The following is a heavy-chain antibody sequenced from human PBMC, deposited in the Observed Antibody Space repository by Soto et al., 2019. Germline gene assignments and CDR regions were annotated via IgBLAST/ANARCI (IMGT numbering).Heavy chain of an antibody. Sequence: QPVGSLRLSCAASGFTFISYAMSWVRQAPGKGLEWVSSITSSGATTYYADSVKGRFTISRDNSKNTLYLQMNSLRAEDTAVYYCAKEVPILGYCSSTSCSDYWGQGTLVTVSS. CDR1: GFTFISYA. J-gene: IGHJ4*02. D-gene: IGHD2-2*01. CDR3: AKEVPILGYCSSTSCSDY. V-gene: IGHV3-23*01. CDR2: ITSSGATT.